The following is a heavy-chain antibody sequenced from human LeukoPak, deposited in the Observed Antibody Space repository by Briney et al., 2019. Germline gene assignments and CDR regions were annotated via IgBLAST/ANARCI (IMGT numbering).Heavy chain of an antibody. CDR3: ATSGSPFREFDP. CDR1: GYTFTNSY. V-gene: IGHV1-46*01. J-gene: IGHJ5*02. D-gene: IGHD2-15*01. CDR2: INPSGSST. Sequence: ASVKVSCKASGYTFTNSYIHWVRQAPGQGLEWKGIINPSGSSTNYAQMFEGRVTMTRDTSTRTVYMDLSSLRSEDTAVYYCATSGSPFREFDPWGQGTLVTVSS.